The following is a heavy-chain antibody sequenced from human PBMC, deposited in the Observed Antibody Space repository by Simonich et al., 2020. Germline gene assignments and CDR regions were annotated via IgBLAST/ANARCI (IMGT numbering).Heavy chain of an antibody. Sequence: QVQLQQWGAGLLKPSETLSLTCAVYGGSFSGYYWSWIRQPPGKGLAWIGEINHSVSTNCNPSLKSRVTIAVDTAKNQFSLKLSSVTAADTAVYYFARRANWNWYFDLWGRGTLVTVSS. V-gene: IGHV4-34*01. CDR2: INHSVST. CDR3: ARRANWNWYFDL. J-gene: IGHJ2*01. D-gene: IGHD1-1*01. CDR1: GGSFSGYY.